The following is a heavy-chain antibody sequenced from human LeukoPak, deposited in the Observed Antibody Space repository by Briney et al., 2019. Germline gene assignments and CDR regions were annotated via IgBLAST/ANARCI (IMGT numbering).Heavy chain of an antibody. CDR1: GYTLTELS. V-gene: IGHV1-24*01. J-gene: IGHJ4*02. Sequence: ASVKVSCKVSGYTLTELSMHWVRQAPGKGLEWMGGFDPEDGETIYAQKFQGRVTMTEDTSTDTAYMELSRLRSDDTAVYYCAREAYYYDSSGSGEFGYWGQGTLVTVSS. D-gene: IGHD3-22*01. CDR3: AREAYYYDSSGSGEFGY. CDR2: FDPEDGET.